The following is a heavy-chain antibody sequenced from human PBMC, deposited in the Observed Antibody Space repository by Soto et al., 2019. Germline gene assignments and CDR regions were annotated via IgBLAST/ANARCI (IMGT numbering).Heavy chain of an antibody. J-gene: IGHJ4*02. CDR3: AKDRVWNYEGGVVDY. V-gene: IGHV3-23*01. CDR2: ISGSGGST. CDR1: GFTFSSYA. D-gene: IGHD1-7*01. Sequence: GGSLRLSCAASGFTFSSYAMSWVRQAPGKGLEWVSAISGSGGSTYYADSVKGRFTISRDNSKNTLYLQMNSLRAEDTAVYYCAKDRVWNYEGGVVDYWGQGPLVTVSS.